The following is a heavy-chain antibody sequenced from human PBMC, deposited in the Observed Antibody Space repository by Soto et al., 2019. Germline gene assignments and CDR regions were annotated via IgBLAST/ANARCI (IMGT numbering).Heavy chain of an antibody. D-gene: IGHD3-16*01. J-gene: IGHJ4*02. CDR2: IYPGDSDT. CDR3: ARHFKPGGGVI. Sequence: GESLKISCKAFRYSFTDYWIGWVRQMPGKGLEWMGFIYPGDSDTRYSPSFQGQVTISADKSISTAYLQWSSLKASDTAMYYCARHFKPGGGVIWGQGTLVTVSS. CDR1: RYSFTDYW. V-gene: IGHV5-51*01.